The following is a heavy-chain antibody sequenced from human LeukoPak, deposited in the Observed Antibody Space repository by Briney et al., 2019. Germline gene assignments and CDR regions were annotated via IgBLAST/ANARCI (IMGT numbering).Heavy chain of an antibody. Sequence: GGSLRLSCVASGFTFSSYEMNWVRQAPGKGLESVSYISGSGSIIHYADSVKGRFTISRDNAKNSLYLQMNSLRAEDTAMYYCARGVESFGESSFDPWGQGSLVTVSS. D-gene: IGHD3-10*01. J-gene: IGHJ5*02. CDR3: ARGVESFGESSFDP. CDR1: GFTFSSYE. CDR2: ISGSGSII. V-gene: IGHV3-48*03.